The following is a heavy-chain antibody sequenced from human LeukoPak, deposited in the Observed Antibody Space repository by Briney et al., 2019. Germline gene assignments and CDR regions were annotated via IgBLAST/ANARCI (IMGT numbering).Heavy chain of an antibody. CDR2: IYYSGST. V-gene: IGHV4-30-4*08. J-gene: IGHJ4*02. CDR3: ARAPVLEWLLYDY. D-gene: IGHD3-3*01. Sequence: SGTLSLTCTVSGGSISGYYWNWIRQPPGKGLEWIGYIYYSGSTYYNPSLKSRVTISVDTSKNQFSLKLSSVTAADTAVYYCARAPVLEWLLYDYWGQGTLVTVSS. CDR1: GGSISGYY.